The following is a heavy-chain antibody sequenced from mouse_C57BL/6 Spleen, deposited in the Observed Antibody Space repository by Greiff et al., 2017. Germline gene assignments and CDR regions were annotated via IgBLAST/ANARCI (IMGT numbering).Heavy chain of an antibody. CDR1: GYAFSSYW. V-gene: IGHV1-80*01. CDR2: LYPGDGDT. CDR3: ARSLTTIVGRYFDV. Sequence: QVQLQQSGAELVKPGASVKISCKGSGYAFSSYWMNWVKQRPGKGLEWIGQLYPGDGDTNYNGKFKGKATLTADKSSSTAYMQLSSLTSEDSAVYFCARSLTTIVGRYFDVWGTGTTVTVSS. J-gene: IGHJ1*03. D-gene: IGHD1-1*01.